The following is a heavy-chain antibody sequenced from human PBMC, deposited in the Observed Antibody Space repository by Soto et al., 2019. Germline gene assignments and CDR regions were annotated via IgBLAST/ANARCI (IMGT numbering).Heavy chain of an antibody. CDR3: ARAVVIDVYYYYYYMDV. CDR1: GYTFTSYG. Sequence: GASVKVSCKASGYTFTSYGISWVRQAPGQGLEWMGWISAYNGNTNYAQKLQGRVTMTTDTSTSTAYMELRSLRSDDTAVYYCARAVVIDVYYYYYYMDVWGKGTTVTVSS. J-gene: IGHJ6*03. V-gene: IGHV1-18*01. CDR2: ISAYNGNT. D-gene: IGHD3-22*01.